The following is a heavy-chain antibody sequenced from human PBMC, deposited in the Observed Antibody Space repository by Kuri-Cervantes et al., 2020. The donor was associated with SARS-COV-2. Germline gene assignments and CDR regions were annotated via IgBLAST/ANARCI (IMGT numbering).Heavy chain of an antibody. V-gene: IGHV3-11*01. J-gene: IGHJ5*02. CDR3: ARDGTAGGSYNWFDP. D-gene: IGHD1-26*01. Sequence: GESLKISCAASGFAFGDYYMGWIRQAPGKGLEWVSYVSHSGTIIYQADSVKGRFTISRDNAKNSLYLQMNSLRGEDTAVYYCARDGTAGGSYNWFDPWGQGTLVTVSS. CDR2: VSHSGTII. CDR1: GFAFGDYY.